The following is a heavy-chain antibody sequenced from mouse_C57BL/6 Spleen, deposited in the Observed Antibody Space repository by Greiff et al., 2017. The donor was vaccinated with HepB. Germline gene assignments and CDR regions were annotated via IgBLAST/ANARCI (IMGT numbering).Heavy chain of an antibody. V-gene: IGHV2-3*01. CDR3: AKGLGDWYFDV. J-gene: IGHJ1*03. CDR2: IWGDGST. CDR1: GFSLTSYG. Sequence: VKLMESGPGLVAPSQSLSITCTVSGFSLTSYGVSWVRQPPGKGLEWLGVIWGDGSTNYHSALISRLSISKDNSKGQVFLKLNSLQTDDTATYCCAKGLGDWYFDVWGTGTTVTVSS. D-gene: IGHD4-1*01.